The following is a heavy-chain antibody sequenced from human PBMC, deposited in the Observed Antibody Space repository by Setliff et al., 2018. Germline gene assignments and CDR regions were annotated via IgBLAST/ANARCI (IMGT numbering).Heavy chain of an antibody. CDR1: GFTFSGSE. Sequence: GGSLRLSCAASGFTFSGSEIHWVRQAPGKGLVWVSRINGDGSITSYADSVRGRFTISRDSSKNTLYLQMNSLRLEDTAVYYCLVAYTSSWYSSGFDPWGQGTLVTVSS. D-gene: IGHD6-13*01. V-gene: IGHV3-74*01. J-gene: IGHJ5*02. CDR3: LVAYTSSWYSSGFDP. CDR2: INGDGSIT.